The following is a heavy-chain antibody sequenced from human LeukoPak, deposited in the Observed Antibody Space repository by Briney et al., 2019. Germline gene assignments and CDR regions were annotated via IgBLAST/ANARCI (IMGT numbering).Heavy chain of an antibody. CDR2: ISGSGGST. J-gene: IGHJ5*02. D-gene: IGHD6-13*01. V-gene: IGHV3-23*01. CDR3: AKGSGRAAAGNNWFDP. Sequence: GGSLRLSCAASGFTFSSYAMSWVRQAPGKGLEWVSAISGSGGSTYYADSVKGRFTISRGNSKNTLYLQMNSLRAEDTAVYYCAKGSGRAAAGNNWFDPWGQGTLVTVSS. CDR1: GFTFSSYA.